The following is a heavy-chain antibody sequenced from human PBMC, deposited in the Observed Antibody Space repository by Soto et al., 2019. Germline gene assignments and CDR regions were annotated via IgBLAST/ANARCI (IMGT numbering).Heavy chain of an antibody. CDR1: GYTFTGYY. CDR2: INPNSGGT. V-gene: IGHV1-2*04. CDR3: AREGANKDYGGNSDAFDI. D-gene: IGHD4-17*01. J-gene: IGHJ3*02. Sequence: QVQLVQSGAEVKKPGASVKVSCKASGYTFTGYYMHWVRQAPGQGLEWMGWINPNSGGTNYAQKFQGWVPMTRDTGVSTAYMELSRLRSDDTAVYYCAREGANKDYGGNSDAFDIWGQGTMVTVSS.